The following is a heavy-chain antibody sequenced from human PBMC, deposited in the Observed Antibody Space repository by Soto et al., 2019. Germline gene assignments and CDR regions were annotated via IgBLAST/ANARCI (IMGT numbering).Heavy chain of an antibody. CDR3: ARAVLGYCSSTSCYPHYYYYGMDV. D-gene: IGHD2-2*01. Sequence: GASVKVSCKASGRTFSSYAISWVRQAPGQGLEWMGGIIPIFGTANYAQKFQGRVTITADESTSTAYMELSSLRSEDTAVYYCARAVLGYCSSTSCYPHYYYYGMDVWGQGTTVTVSS. J-gene: IGHJ6*02. CDR2: IIPIFGTA. V-gene: IGHV1-69*13. CDR1: GRTFSSYA.